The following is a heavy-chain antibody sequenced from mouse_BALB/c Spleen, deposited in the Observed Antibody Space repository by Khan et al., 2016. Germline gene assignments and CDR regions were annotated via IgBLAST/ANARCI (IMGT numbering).Heavy chain of an antibody. CDR2: ISSGGSYT. CDR1: GFTFSSYG. D-gene: IGHD1-1*01. Sequence: EVELVESGGDLVKPGGSLKLSCAASGFTFSSYGMSWVRQTPDKRLEWVATISSGGSYTYYPDSVKGRFTISRDNAKNTLYLQMSSLKSEDTAMYYCAREFVPMTTVVRDAMDYWGQGTSVTVSS. J-gene: IGHJ4*01. V-gene: IGHV5-6*01. CDR3: AREFVPMTTVVRDAMDY.